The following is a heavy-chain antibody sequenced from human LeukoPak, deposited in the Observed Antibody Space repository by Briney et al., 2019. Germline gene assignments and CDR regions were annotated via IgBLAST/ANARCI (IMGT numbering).Heavy chain of an antibody. Sequence: GGSLRLSCAASGFTFSSSAMSWVRQVPGKGLEWVSGISASGGSTYYADSVRGRFTISRDNSKNTLYVQMNSLRDEDTAVYYCAKDLRPVTTSDAFDIWGQGTMVTVSS. CDR3: AKDLRPVTTSDAFDI. D-gene: IGHD4-17*01. V-gene: IGHV3-23*01. CDR1: GFTFSSSA. J-gene: IGHJ3*02. CDR2: ISASGGST.